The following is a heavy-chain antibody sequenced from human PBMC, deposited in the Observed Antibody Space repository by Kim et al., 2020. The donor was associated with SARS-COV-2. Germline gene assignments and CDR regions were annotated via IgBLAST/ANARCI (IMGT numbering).Heavy chain of an antibody. J-gene: IGHJ6*02. D-gene: IGHD3-10*01. CDR3: ARTLVLSGDYGMDV. V-gene: IGHV3-33*01. Sequence: ADTVKGRLTTSRDNSKNTLYLQMNSLGAEDTAVYYCARTLVLSGDYGMDVWGQGTTVTVSS.